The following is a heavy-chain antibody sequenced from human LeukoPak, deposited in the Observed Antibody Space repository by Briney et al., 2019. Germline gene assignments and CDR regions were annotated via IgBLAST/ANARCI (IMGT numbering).Heavy chain of an antibody. D-gene: IGHD3-22*01. V-gene: IGHV3-23*01. Sequence: GGSLRLSCVAPGFTFSSYAMSWVRQAAGKGLEWVSSTSSSGETTYYADSVKGRFTISRDNSRNTLYLQMNSLRAEDTAVYYCAKDRPNYYGTNGHYYRRDGDCWGQGTLVTVSS. CDR1: GFTFSSYA. CDR3: AKDRPNYYGTNGHYYRRDGDC. CDR2: TSSSGETT. J-gene: IGHJ4*02.